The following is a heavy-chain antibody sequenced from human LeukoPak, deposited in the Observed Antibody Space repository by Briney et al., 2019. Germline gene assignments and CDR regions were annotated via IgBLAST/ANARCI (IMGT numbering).Heavy chain of an antibody. D-gene: IGHD3-22*01. V-gene: IGHV3-23*01. Sequence: GGSLRLSCAASGCTFSSYAMSWVRQAPGKGLEWVSAISGSGGSTYYADSVKGRFTISRDNSKNTLYLQMNRLRAEDTAVYYCAKGGYYYDSSGYYLYYFDYWGQGTLVTVSS. J-gene: IGHJ4*02. CDR1: GCTFSSYA. CDR2: ISGSGGST. CDR3: AKGGYYYDSSGYYLYYFDY.